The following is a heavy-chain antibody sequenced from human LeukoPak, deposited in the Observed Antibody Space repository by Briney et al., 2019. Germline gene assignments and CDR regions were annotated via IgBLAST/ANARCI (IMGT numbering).Heavy chain of an antibody. V-gene: IGHV1-2*02. D-gene: IGHD3-10*01. CDR2: INPNSGDT. CDR1: GYTFTGYY. Sequence: ASVKVSCKASGYTFTGYYMNWVRQAPGQGLEWMGWINPNSGDTHYVQKFQGRVTVTRDTSISTAYMELSRLRSDDTAVYYCARSSHYYDAFDIWGQGTMVTFSS. CDR3: ARSSHYYDAFDI. J-gene: IGHJ3*02.